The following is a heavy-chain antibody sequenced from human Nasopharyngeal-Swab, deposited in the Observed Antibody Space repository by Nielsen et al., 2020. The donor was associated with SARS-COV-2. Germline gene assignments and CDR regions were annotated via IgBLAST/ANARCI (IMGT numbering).Heavy chain of an antibody. D-gene: IGHD1-26*01. V-gene: IGHV3-74*01. CDR3: VRDLPGSYSFDI. CDR2: VNQDGSRT. J-gene: IGHJ3*02. CDR1: GVIFSKYW. Sequence: GGSLRLSCVASGVIFSKYWMHWVRQAPGKGLVWVSRVNQDGSRTDYADSVRGRFTISRDISKNTLYLQMSSLSTEDTAVYYCVRDLPGSYSFDIWGQGTMVTVSS.